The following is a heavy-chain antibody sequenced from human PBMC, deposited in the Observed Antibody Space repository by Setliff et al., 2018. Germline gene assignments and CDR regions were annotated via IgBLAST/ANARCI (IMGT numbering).Heavy chain of an antibody. J-gene: IGHJ4*02. CDR3: ARTHCTTTSCFYFHY. Sequence: SETLSLTCNVYGGSFDTYYWSWIRQPPGKGLEYIGHISHGVSTSYSPSLKSRLSISADTSKNQFSLKLTSVTAADTAVYYCARTHCTTTSCFYFHYWGQGTVVTVSS. CDR2: ISHGVST. V-gene: IGHV4-30-4*08. CDR1: GGSFDTYY. D-gene: IGHD2-2*01.